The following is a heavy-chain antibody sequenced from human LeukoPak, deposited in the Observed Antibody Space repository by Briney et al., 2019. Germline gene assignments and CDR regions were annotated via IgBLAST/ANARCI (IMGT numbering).Heavy chain of an antibody. Sequence: SETLSLTCTVSGGSISSGGYYWSWLRQHPGKGLEWIGYVYYSGSTYYNPSLKSRVTISVDTSKNQFSLKLSSVTAADTAGYYCATIGEDDAFDIWGQGTMVTVSS. CDR3: ATIGEDDAFDI. CDR2: VYYSGST. D-gene: IGHD3-10*01. J-gene: IGHJ3*02. CDR1: GGSISSGGYY. V-gene: IGHV4-31*03.